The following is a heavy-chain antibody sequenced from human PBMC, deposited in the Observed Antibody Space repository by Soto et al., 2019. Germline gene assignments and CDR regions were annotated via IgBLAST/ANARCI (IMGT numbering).Heavy chain of an antibody. CDR3: ARTTGRHLDF. CDR2: IDYSGTA. J-gene: IGHJ4*02. Sequence: QLQLQESGPGLVKPWETLSLTCTVSYGSISVSNVFWGWVRQPPGKGLEWIGNIDYSGTAYFNPSLGTRVTFPVATSKNQFSRTLYSVTAADTAVYYCARTTGRHLDFWGQGILVTVSS. D-gene: IGHD4-4*01. CDR1: YGSISVSNVF. V-gene: IGHV4-39*01.